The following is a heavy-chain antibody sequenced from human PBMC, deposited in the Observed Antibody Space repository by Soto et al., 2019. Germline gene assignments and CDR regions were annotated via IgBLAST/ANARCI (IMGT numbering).Heavy chain of an antibody. CDR3: ASSTGDALDY. J-gene: IGHJ4*02. D-gene: IGHD4-17*01. CDR1: GFTFSSYA. V-gene: IGHV3-30-3*01. Sequence: QVQLVESGGGVVQPGRSLRLSCAASGFTFSSYAMHWVRQAPGKGLEWVAVISYDGSNKYYADSVKGRFTISRDNSKNTLYLQMNSLRAEDTAVHYCASSTGDALDYWGQGTLVTVSS. CDR2: ISYDGSNK.